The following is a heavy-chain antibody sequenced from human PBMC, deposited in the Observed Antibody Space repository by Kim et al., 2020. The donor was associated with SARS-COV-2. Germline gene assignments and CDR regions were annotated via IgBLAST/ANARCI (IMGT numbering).Heavy chain of an antibody. V-gene: IGHV4-30-2*01. CDR3: ARVETRGAFDI. J-gene: IGHJ3*02. CDR2: IYHSGST. Sequence: SETLSLTCAVSGGSISSGGYSWSWIRQPPGKGLEWIGYIYHSGSTYYNPSLKSRVTISVDRSKNQFSLKLSSVTAADTAVYYCARVETRGAFDIWGQGTMVTVSS. D-gene: IGHD3-3*01. CDR1: GGSISSGGYS.